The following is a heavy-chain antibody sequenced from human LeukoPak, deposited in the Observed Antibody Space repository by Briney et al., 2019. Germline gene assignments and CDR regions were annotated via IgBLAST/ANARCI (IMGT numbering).Heavy chain of an antibody. J-gene: IGHJ4*02. CDR2: ITSDGSST. D-gene: IGHD6-19*01. V-gene: IGHV3-74*01. CDR3: ARERDSSGWYSKFDY. CDR1: GLTFSSYW. Sequence: GGSLRLSCAASGLTFSSYWMHWVRHAPGKGLVWVSRITSDGSSTSYADSVKGRFTISRDNAKNTLYLQMNSRRAEDTAVYYYARERDSSGWYSKFDYWGQGTLVTVSS.